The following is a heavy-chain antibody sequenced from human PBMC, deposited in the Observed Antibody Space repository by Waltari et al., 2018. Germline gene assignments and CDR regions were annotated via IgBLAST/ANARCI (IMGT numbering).Heavy chain of an antibody. CDR3: ARAAALDY. Sequence: QVQLVESGGGVVQPGRSLRLSCAASGFTFSSYAMHWVRQAPGKGLEWVAVISYDGSKKYYADSVKGRFTIARDNSKNTLYLQMNSLRAEDTAVYYCARAAALDYWGQGTLVTVSS. V-gene: IGHV3-30*01. CDR2: ISYDGSKK. D-gene: IGHD6-13*01. J-gene: IGHJ4*02. CDR1: GFTFSSYA.